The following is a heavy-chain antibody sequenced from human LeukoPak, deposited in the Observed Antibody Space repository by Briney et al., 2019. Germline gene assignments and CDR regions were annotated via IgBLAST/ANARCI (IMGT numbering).Heavy chain of an antibody. D-gene: IGHD5-24*01. CDR3: ASYPATAGGYNSDFDY. J-gene: IGHJ4*02. CDR1: GGTFSSYA. Sequence: SVKVSCKASGGTFSSYAMSWVRQAPGQGLEWMRGIIPIFGTANYAQKFQGRVTITTDESTSTAYMELSSLRSEDTAVYYCASYPATAGGYNSDFDYWGQGTLVTVSS. CDR2: IIPIFGTA. V-gene: IGHV1-69*05.